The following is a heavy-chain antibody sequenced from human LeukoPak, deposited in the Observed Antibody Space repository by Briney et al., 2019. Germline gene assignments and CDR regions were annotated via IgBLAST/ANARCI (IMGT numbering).Heavy chain of an antibody. CDR2: ISSSSSYT. J-gene: IGHJ6*02. CDR3: ARDSGTSYYYYGMDV. V-gene: IGHV3-11*06. D-gene: IGHD2-8*01. CDR1: GFTFSDYY. Sequence: GGSLRLSCAASGFTFSDYYMSWIRQAPGKGLEWVSYISSSSSYTNYADSVKGRFTISRDNAKNSLYLQMSSLRAEDTAVYYCARDSGTSYYYYGMDVWGQGTTVTVSS.